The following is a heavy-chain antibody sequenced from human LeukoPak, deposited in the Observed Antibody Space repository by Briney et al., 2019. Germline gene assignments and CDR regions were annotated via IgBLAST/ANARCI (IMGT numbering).Heavy chain of an antibody. CDR3: ARGGGSKYCSGGSCPNPTRGPFDY. J-gene: IGHJ4*02. Sequence: SETLSLTCAVYGGSFCGYYWSWSPQPPGEGREWSGEINHSGSTNYNPSLKSRVAISVDTSQNQFSLTLSSVTAADTAVYYCARGGGSKYCSGGSCPNPTRGPFDYWGQGTLVTVSS. V-gene: IGHV4-34*01. CDR2: INHSGST. D-gene: IGHD2-15*01. CDR1: GGSFCGYY.